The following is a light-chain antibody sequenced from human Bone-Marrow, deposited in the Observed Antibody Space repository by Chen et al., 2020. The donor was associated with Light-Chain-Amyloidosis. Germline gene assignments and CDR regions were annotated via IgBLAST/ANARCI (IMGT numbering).Light chain of an antibody. CDR2: KND. V-gene: IGLV1-47*01. J-gene: IGLJ2*01. CDR3: ATWDGSLSGVV. Sequence: HSVLTRPPSTSATPGQRVTISCSGSGSNIGSHDVFWYQQVPGKAPKLLIFKNDQRPSGVPDRFSAFKSGTAASLAIRGLRSEDEADYHCATWDGSLSGVVFGGGTKVTVL. CDR1: GSNIGSHD.